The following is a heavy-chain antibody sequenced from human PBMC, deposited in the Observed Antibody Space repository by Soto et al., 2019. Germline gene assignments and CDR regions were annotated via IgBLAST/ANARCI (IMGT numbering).Heavy chain of an antibody. Sequence: PSETLSLTCAVYGGSFSGYYWSWIRQPPGKGLEWIGEINHSGSTNYNPSLKSRVTISVDTSKNQFSLKLSSVTAADTAVYYCARGPPAAILNPFDYWGQGTLVTVSS. V-gene: IGHV4-34*01. J-gene: IGHJ4*02. D-gene: IGHD2-2*01. CDR1: GGSFSGYY. CDR2: INHSGST. CDR3: ARGPPAAILNPFDY.